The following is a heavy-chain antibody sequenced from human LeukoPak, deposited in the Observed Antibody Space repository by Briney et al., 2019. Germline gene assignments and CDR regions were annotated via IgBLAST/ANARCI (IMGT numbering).Heavy chain of an antibody. CDR2: INPNSGGT. J-gene: IGHJ5*02. V-gene: IGHV1-2*02. CDR1: GYTFTGYY. CDR3: ARASRITMVRGVLAFDP. D-gene: IGHD3-10*01. Sequence: GASVKVSCKASGYTFTGYYMHWVRQAPGQGLEWMGWINPNSGGTNYAQKFQGRVTMTRDTSISTAYMELSRLRSDDTAVYYCARASRITMVRGVLAFDPWGQGTLVTVSS.